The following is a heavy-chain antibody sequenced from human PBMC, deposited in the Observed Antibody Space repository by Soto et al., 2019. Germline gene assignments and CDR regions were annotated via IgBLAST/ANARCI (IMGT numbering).Heavy chain of an antibody. V-gene: IGHV3-49*03. CDR2: IRSKAYGGTT. CDR3: TRVGELLIYYYYGMDV. Sequence: PGGSLRLSCTASGFTFGDYAMSWFRQAPGKGLEWVGFIRSKAYGGTTEYAASVKGRFTISRDDSKSIAYLQMNSLKTEDTAVYYCTRVGELLIYYYYGMDVWGQGTTVTVSS. J-gene: IGHJ6*02. D-gene: IGHD1-26*01. CDR1: GFTFGDYA.